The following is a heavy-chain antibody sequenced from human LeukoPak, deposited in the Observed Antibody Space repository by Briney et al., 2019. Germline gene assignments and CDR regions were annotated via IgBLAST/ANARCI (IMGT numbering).Heavy chain of an antibody. CDR2: IYYSGST. CDR3: AKAVYYGSTLDY. Sequence: SETLSLTCTVSGGSISSYYWSWIRQPPGKGLEWIGYIYYSGSTNYNPSLKSRVTISVDTSKNQFSLKLSSVTAADTAVYYCAKAVYYGSTLDYWGQGTLVTVSS. V-gene: IGHV4-59*01. D-gene: IGHD3-10*01. J-gene: IGHJ4*02. CDR1: GGSISSYY.